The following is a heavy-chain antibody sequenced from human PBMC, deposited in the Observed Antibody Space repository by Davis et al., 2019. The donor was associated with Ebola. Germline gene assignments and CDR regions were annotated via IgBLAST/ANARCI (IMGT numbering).Heavy chain of an antibody. CDR3: ARDGYYDILTGYPFDY. J-gene: IGHJ4*02. CDR2: ISAYNGNT. Sequence: AASVKVSCKASGYTFTSYGISWVRQAPGQGLEWMGWISAYNGNTNYAQKFQGRVTMTRDTSTSTVYMELSSLRSEDTAVYYCARDGYYDILTGYPFDYWGQGTLVTVSS. D-gene: IGHD3-9*01. V-gene: IGHV1-18*01. CDR1: GYTFTSYG.